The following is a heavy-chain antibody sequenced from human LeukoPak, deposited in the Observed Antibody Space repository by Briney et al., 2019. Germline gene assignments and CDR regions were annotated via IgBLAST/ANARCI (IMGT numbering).Heavy chain of an antibody. CDR2: VHTSGST. CDR3: ARAFYSSSWLDY. V-gene: IGHV4-4*07. Sequence: SETLSLTCTVSGGSIGSYYWSWIRQPAGKGLEWIGRVHTSGSTNYNPSLKSRVTISVDTSKNQFSLKLSSVTAADTAVYYCARAFYSSSWLDYWGQGTLVTVSS. J-gene: IGHJ4*02. D-gene: IGHD6-13*01. CDR1: GGSIGSYY.